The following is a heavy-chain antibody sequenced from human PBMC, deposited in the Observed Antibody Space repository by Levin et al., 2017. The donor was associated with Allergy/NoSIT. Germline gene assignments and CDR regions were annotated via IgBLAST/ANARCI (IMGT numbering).Heavy chain of an antibody. CDR2: ISAGGNYI. CDR1: GILFSSYD. D-gene: IGHD3-22*01. J-gene: IGHJ6*02. Sequence: GESLKISCAASGILFSSYDMNWVRQAPGKGLEWVSFISAGGNYIYYADSVKGRFTISRDNAKNSLFLQMNSLRAEDTAVYYCASWAMYHYDRSAFDYFYYAMDVWGQATTVTVSS. CDR3: ASWAMYHYDRSAFDYFYYAMDV. V-gene: IGHV3-21*01.